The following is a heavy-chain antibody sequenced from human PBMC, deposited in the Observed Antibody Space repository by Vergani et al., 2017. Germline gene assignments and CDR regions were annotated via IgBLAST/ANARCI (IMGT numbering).Heavy chain of an antibody. CDR2: VTSNSRSQ. CDR3: AREYSSSSGRGFDV. Sequence: EVQLVESGGVVVQPGGSLRLSCAASGFNFSTYNMNWVRQAPGKGLEWVSSVTSNSRSQSYADSVKGRFTISRDSGKNSLFLQMNSLRDEDTAVYYCAREYSSSSGRGFDVWGQGTKVSVSS. D-gene: IGHD6-6*01. CDR1: GFNFSTYN. J-gene: IGHJ3*01. V-gene: IGHV3-48*02.